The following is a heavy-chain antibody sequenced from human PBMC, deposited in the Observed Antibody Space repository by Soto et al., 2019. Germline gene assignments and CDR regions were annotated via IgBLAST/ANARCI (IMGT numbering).Heavy chain of an antibody. D-gene: IGHD6-13*01. CDR2: ISSSGTTI. CDR1: ELTFSTYE. J-gene: IGHJ4*02. Sequence: PGGSLRPSCVASELTFSTYEMNWVRQAPGKGLEWVSYISSSGTTIYYTDSVKGRFTISRDNAKSSLYLQMNSLRAEDTAIYYCVRFGGAAAGPGDYWGQGTLVTVSS. CDR3: VRFGGAAAGPGDY. V-gene: IGHV3-48*03.